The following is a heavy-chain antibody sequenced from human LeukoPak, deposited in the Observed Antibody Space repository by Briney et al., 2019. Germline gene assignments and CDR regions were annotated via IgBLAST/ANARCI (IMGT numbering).Heavy chain of an antibody. CDR2: IWYDGSNK. D-gene: IGHD2-2*01. Sequence: PGGSPRLSCAASGFTFSSYGMHWVRQAPGKGLEWVAVIWYDGSNKYYADSVKGRFTISRDNSKNTLYLQMNSLRAEDTAVYYCARGVGDCSSTSCYHNWFDPWGQGTLVTVSS. V-gene: IGHV3-33*01. CDR1: GFTFSSYG. CDR3: ARGVGDCSSTSCYHNWFDP. J-gene: IGHJ5*02.